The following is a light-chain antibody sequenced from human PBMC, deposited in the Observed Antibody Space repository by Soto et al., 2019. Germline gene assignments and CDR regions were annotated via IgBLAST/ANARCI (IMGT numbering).Light chain of an antibody. J-gene: IGKJ1*01. Sequence: EIVLTQCPATLSLSPGERVTLSCRASQSIDNNHLAWYQQKPGQAPRLLIHGTSNRATGIPDRFSASGSGTDFTLTISRLEPEDFAVYYCQEYGSSPQTCGQGTQV. V-gene: IGKV3-20*01. CDR3: QEYGSSPQT. CDR2: GTS. CDR1: QSIDNNH.